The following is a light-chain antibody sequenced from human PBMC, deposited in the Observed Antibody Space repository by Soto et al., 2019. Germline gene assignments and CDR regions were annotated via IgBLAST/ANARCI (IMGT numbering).Light chain of an antibody. CDR2: GAS. V-gene: IGKV3-20*01. J-gene: IGKJ5*01. Sequence: EIVLTQAPATLSFSRGEGSTLSCSASQSVSSSYIAWYQQRPGQTPSLLLYGASTRATAIPDRFSGSGSGTTFTLTISRLEPGDFAVYYCQHLGGTTSTFGQGTRVEIK. CDR1: QSVSSSY. CDR3: QHLGGTTST.